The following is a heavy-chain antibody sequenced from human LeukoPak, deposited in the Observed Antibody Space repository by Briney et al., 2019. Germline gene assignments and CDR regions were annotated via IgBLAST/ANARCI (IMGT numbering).Heavy chain of an antibody. CDR3: AQNFYDSSGLYFDY. V-gene: IGHV3-66*01. J-gene: IGHJ4*02. Sequence: GGSLRLSCAASRLIVSSNYMAWVRQAPGKGLEWVSVIYSGGNTYYADSVKGRFTISRDNAKNSLYLQMNSLRAADTAVYYCAQNFYDSSGLYFDYWGQGTLVTVSS. D-gene: IGHD3-22*01. CDR1: RLIVSSNY. CDR2: IYSGGNT.